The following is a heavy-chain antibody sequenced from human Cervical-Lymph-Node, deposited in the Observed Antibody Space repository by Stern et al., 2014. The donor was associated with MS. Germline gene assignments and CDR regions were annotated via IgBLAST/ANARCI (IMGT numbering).Heavy chain of an antibody. V-gene: IGHV1-69*01. CDR3: ARAAYSTSSYNY. J-gene: IGHJ4*02. CDR2: IIPIFGTA. CDR1: GGTFNTNV. Sequence: QLVQSGAEVKKPGSSVKVSCKASGGTFNTNVISWVRQAPGQGLEWMGGIIPIFGTALYAQKFQGRVTINANEPTRAVYMELSSLRSEDTAVYYCARAAYSTSSYNYWGQGTLVIVSS. D-gene: IGHD6-6*01.